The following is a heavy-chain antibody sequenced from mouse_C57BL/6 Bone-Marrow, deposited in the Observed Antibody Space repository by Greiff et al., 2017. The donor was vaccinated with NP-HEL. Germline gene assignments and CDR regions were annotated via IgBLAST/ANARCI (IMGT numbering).Heavy chain of an antibody. Sequence: EVKLLQSGGGLVQPGGSLSLSCAASGFTFTDYYMSWVRQPPGKALEWLGFIRNKANGYTTEYSASVKGRFTISRDNSQSILYIQMSALRAEDSATYYCALLWLRRNWYFDVWGTGTTVTVSS. CDR1: GFTFTDYY. CDR2: IRNKANGYTT. V-gene: IGHV7-3*01. CDR3: ALLWLRRNWYFDV. J-gene: IGHJ1*03. D-gene: IGHD2-2*01.